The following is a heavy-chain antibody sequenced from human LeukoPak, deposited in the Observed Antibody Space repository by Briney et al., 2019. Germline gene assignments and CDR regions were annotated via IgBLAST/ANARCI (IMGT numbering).Heavy chain of an antibody. Sequence: GGSLRLSCAASGFTLSDYYMGWIRQAPGKGLEWVSAISGSGGSTYYADSVKGRFTISRDNSKNALYLQMNSLRAEDTAVYYCAKGTTYFDYWGQGTLVTVSS. CDR1: GFTLSDYY. D-gene: IGHD4-11*01. CDR3: AKGTTYFDY. J-gene: IGHJ4*02. V-gene: IGHV3-23*01. CDR2: ISGSGGST.